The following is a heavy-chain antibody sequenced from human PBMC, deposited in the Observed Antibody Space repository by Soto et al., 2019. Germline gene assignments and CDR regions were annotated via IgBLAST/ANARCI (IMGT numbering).Heavy chain of an antibody. CDR2: ISWDDDK. D-gene: IGHD3-10*01. CDR1: GFSLSTTGVG. CDR3: AQRLLLYGLGRERGNRVDS. Sequence: QITLKESGPTVVRPTQTLTLTCTFSGFSLSTTGVGVGWICQPPGKALEWLALISWDDDKRYSPSLKSRLSMTKDTCKDDVIRTLTTSDPADTARYSCAQRLLLYGLGRERGNRVDSWGQGTRVTVSS. J-gene: IGHJ5*01. V-gene: IGHV2-5*02.